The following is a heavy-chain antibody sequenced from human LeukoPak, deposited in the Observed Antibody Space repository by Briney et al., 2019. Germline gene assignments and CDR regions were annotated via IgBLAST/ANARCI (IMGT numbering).Heavy chain of an antibody. V-gene: IGHV4-4*02. D-gene: IGHD6-13*01. J-gene: IGHJ4*02. CDR3: AGRLASAGNH. CDR1: GGSVTSNNW. Sequence: ASETLSLTCTVSGGSVTSNNWWTWVRQSPGKGLEWVGEIYHSGNTNYNPSFGSRVTISVDKSKNLFSLTLTSVTAADTAMYYCAGRLASAGNHWGQGTPVIVSS. CDR2: IYHSGNT.